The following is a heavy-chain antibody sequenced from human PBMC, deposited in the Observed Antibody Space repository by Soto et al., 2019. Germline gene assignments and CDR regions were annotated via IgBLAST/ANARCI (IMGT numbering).Heavy chain of an antibody. CDR1: GGSFSGYY. CDR2: INHSGST. D-gene: IGHD2-8*01. V-gene: IGHV4-34*01. J-gene: IGHJ4*02. Sequence: SETLSLTCAVYGGSFSGYYWSWIRQPPGKGLEWIGEINHSGSTNYNPSLKSRVTISVDTSKNQFSLKLSSVTAADTAVYYCARGNDVSAYNYYFDYWGQGTRVTVAS. CDR3: ARGNDVSAYNYYFDY.